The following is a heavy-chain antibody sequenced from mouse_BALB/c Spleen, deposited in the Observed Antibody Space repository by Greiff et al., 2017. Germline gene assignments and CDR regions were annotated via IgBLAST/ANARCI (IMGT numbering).Heavy chain of an antibody. CDR1: GFTFTDYY. D-gene: IGHD2-1*01. CDR2: IRNKANGYTT. J-gene: IGHJ2*01. CDR3: ARDPYGNYYFDY. V-gene: IGHV7-3*02. Sequence: EVMLVESGGGLVQPGGSLRLSCATSGFTFTDYYMSWVRQPPGKALEWLGFIRNKANGYTTEYSASVKGRFTISRDNSQSILYLQMNTLRAEDSATYYCARDPYGNYYFDYWGQGTTLTVSS.